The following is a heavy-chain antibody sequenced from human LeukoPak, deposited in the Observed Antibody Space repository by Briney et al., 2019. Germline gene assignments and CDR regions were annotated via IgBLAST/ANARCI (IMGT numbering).Heavy chain of an antibody. D-gene: IGHD2-2*02. J-gene: IGHJ4*02. CDR1: GYTFTSYG. V-gene: IGHV1-18*01. CDR2: ISAYNGNT. CDR3: ARGGPRYCSSTSCYTPPRFDY. Sequence: ASVKVSCKAPGYTFTSYGISWVRQAPGQGLEWMGWISAYNGNTNYAQKFQGRVTMTRDTSISTAYMELSRLRSDDTAVYYCARGGPRYCSSTSCYTPPRFDYWGQGTLVTVSS.